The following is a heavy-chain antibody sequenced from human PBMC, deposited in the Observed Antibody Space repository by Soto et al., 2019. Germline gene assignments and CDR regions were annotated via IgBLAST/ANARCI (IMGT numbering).Heavy chain of an antibody. V-gene: IGHV3-23*01. CDR2: VTADGGT. J-gene: IGHJ3*02. D-gene: IGHD2-15*01. Sequence: EVQVLESGGVLVQPGGSLRLSCEGSGFTVSSHAMTWFRHAPGKGPEWVSTVTADGGTYYADSVKGRFAMSRDTSENTLYLQMNSLGAGDTAAYYCAPHVSCSGGSCQYDAFAIRGQGTMVTVSS. CDR3: APHVSCSGGSCQYDAFAI. CDR1: GFTVSSHA.